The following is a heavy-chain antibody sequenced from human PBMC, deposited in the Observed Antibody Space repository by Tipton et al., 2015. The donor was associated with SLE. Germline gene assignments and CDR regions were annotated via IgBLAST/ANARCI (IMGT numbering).Heavy chain of an antibody. D-gene: IGHD6-6*01. CDR3: ARGPSIAARHYYYYYMDV. CDR1: GGTFSSYA. V-gene: IGHV1-69*06. J-gene: IGHJ6*03. CDR2: IIPIFGTA. Sequence: QSGPEVKKPGSSVKVSCKASGGTFSSYAISWVRQAPGQGLEWMGGIIPIFGTANYAQKFQGRVTITADKSTSTAYMELSSLRSEDTAVYYCARGPSIAARHYYYYYMDVWGKGTTVTVSS.